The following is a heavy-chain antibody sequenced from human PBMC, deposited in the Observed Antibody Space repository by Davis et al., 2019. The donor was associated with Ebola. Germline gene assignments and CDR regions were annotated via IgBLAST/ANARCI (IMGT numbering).Heavy chain of an antibody. J-gene: IGHJ4*02. D-gene: IGHD3-3*01. CDR3: ARDVPYYDFWSGFFDY. Sequence: FTFNRDNSKNTLYLQMNSLRAEDTAVYYCARDVPYYDFWSGFFDYWGQGTLVTVSS. V-gene: IGHV3-30*07.